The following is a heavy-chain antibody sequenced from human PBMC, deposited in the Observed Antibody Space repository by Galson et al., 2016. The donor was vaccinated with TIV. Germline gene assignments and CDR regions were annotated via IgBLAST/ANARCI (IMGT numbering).Heavy chain of an antibody. CDR3: ARTLTSYYFDY. V-gene: IGHV3-30*03. CDR1: GFTFSTYG. J-gene: IGHJ4*02. D-gene: IGHD1-14*01. CDR2: ISNAGNNK. Sequence: SLRLSCAASGFTFSTYGMHWVRQAPGKGLEWVAVISNAGNNKYYADSVKGRFTISRDKSKNTLYLQMNSLRAEDTAVYYCARTLTSYYFDYWGQGTLVTVSS.